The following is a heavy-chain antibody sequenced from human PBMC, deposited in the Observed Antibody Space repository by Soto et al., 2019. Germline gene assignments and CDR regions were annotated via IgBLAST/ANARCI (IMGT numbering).Heavy chain of an antibody. J-gene: IGHJ6*02. CDR1: GGTFSSSA. CDR2: INPIFGTA. CDR3: ARRRVGGSLLLYYYYGMDV. Sequence: QVQLVQSGAEVKKPGSSVKVSCKASGGTFSSSAISWVRQAPGQGLEWMGGINPIFGTANYEQKFQGRVTITADESTSTAYRELSSLRSEDTAVYYCARRRVGGSLLLYYYYGMDVWGQGTTVTVSS. V-gene: IGHV1-69*01. D-gene: IGHD2-15*01.